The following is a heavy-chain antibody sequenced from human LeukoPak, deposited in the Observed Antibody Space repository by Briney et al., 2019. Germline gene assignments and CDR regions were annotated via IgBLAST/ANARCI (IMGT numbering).Heavy chain of an antibody. V-gene: IGHV3-21*06. CDR1: GFTFSNYS. CDR2: ISSSGSYI. CDR3: ARFSLVVGAMGYYFDY. Sequence: GGSLRLSCAASGFTFSNYSMNWVRQAPGKGLEWVSSISSSGSYIFYADSVKGRFTISRDNAKNSLYLQMNSLRAEDTAVYYCARFSLVVGAMGYYFDYWGQGTLVTVSS. J-gene: IGHJ4*02. D-gene: IGHD1-26*01.